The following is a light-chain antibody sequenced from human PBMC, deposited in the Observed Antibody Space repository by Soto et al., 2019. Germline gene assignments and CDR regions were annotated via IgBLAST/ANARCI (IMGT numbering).Light chain of an antibody. Sequence: DIQMTQSPSSLSASVGDRVTIACRASQSISNYFNWYQQRPGKAPKLLIYAASSLQSGVPSRFSGSGSGTDFTLTISSLQPEDFVTYYCQQTYSTPITFGQGTRLEIK. CDR3: QQTYSTPIT. CDR1: QSISNY. CDR2: AAS. V-gene: IGKV1-39*01. J-gene: IGKJ5*01.